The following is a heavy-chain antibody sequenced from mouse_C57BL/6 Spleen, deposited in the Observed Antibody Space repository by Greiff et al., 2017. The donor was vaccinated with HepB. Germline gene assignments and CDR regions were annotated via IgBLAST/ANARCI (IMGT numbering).Heavy chain of an antibody. CDR1: GYTFPSYW. D-gene: IGHD3-1*01. Sequence: MESCKASGYTFPSYWMHWVKQRPGQGLEWIGEIDPSDSYTNYNQKFKGKSTLTVDKSSSTAYMQLSSLTSEDSAVYYCARTGGPTPYYFDYWGQGTTLTVSS. J-gene: IGHJ2*01. V-gene: IGHV1-69*01. CDR3: ARTGGPTPYYFDY. CDR2: IDPSDSYT.